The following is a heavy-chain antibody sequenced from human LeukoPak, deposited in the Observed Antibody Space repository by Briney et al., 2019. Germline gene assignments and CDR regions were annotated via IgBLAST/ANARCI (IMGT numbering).Heavy chain of an antibody. CDR2: IKEDGSEK. CDR1: GFTFSSFW. J-gene: IGHJ4*02. Sequence: GGSLRLSCAASGFTFSSFWMSWVRQTPGKGLEWVANIKEDGSEKYYVDSVKGRFTISRDNPKNSVYLHMNSLRAEDTAVYYCARCRDGYKHFDYWGQGTLVTVSA. V-gene: IGHV3-7*01. D-gene: IGHD5-24*01. CDR3: ARCRDGYKHFDY.